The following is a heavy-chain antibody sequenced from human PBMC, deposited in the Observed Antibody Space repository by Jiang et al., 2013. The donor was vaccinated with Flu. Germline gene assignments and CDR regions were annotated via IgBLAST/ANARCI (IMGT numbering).Heavy chain of an antibody. D-gene: IGHD1-1*01. Sequence: SRVTISVDTSKNQFSLKLSSVTAADTAVYYCAREGPERRYYYYYGMDVWGQGTTVTVSS. J-gene: IGHJ6*02. V-gene: IGHV4-34*01. CDR3: AREGPERRYYYYYGMDV.